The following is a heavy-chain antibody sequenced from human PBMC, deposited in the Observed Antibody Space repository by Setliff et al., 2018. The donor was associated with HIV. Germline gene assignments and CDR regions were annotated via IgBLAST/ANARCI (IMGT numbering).Heavy chain of an antibody. CDR3: ARHDGTYCGGDCYLLGYFDL. D-gene: IGHD2-21*02. CDR1: DYSISSGYN. CDR2: IYHSGST. Sequence: SETLSLTCAVSDYSISSGYNWGWIRQPPGKGLEWIGSIYHSGSTYYNPSLKSRVTISVDTSKNQFSLNLSSVTAADTAVYYCARHDGTYCGGDCYLLGYFDLWGRGTLVTVSS. V-gene: IGHV4-38-2*01. J-gene: IGHJ2*01.